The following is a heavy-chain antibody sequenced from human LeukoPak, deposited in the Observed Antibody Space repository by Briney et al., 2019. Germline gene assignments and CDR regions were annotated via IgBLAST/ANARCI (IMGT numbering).Heavy chain of an antibody. V-gene: IGHV4-34*01. CDR3: ARSPPFSLLRGAFEMDV. J-gene: IGHJ6*04. CDR1: GGSFCGYY. D-gene: IGHD3-10*01. Sequence: LETLSLTCAVYGGSFCGYYWGWVRGPPGEGVGWVWGIYHSGSTYYNPSLKSRVTISVDTSKNQFSLKLSPVTAADTAVYYCARSPPFSLLRGAFEMDVWGKGTTVTISS. CDR2: IYHSGST.